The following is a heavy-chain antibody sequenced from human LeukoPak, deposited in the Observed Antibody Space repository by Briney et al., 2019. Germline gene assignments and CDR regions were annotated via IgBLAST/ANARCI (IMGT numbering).Heavy chain of an antibody. CDR1: GGSISSSSYY. J-gene: IGHJ3*02. V-gene: IGHV4-39*01. Sequence: KPSETLSLTCTVSGGSISSSSYYWGWIRQPPGKGLEWIGSIYYSGCTYYNPSLKSRVTISVDTSKDQFSLKLSSVTAADTAVYYCARRAGLAVAARGAFDIWGQGTMVTVSS. D-gene: IGHD6-19*01. CDR2: IYYSGCT. CDR3: ARRAGLAVAARGAFDI.